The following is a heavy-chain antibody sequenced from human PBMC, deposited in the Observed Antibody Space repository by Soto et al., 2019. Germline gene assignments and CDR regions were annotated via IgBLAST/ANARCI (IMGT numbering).Heavy chain of an antibody. V-gene: IGHV3-23*01. CDR3: AKVGVATDGDYL. Sequence: GGSLRLSCVVSGLSISNHAMTWVRQAPGEGLEWAAVISGGGQATHYVDSVKGRFNISRDNSKNMVFLQMNSLRIEDTALYFCAKVGVATDGDYLWGQGTVVTVSS. J-gene: IGHJ5*02. CDR2: ISGGGQAT. D-gene: IGHD3-3*01. CDR1: GLSISNHA.